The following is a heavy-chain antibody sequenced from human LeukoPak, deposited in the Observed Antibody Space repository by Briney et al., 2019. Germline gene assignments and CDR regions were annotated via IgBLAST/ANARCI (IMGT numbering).Heavy chain of an antibody. Sequence: PSETLSLTCAVSGYSISSGYYWGWIRQPPGKGLEWIGSFYHSGSTYYNPSLKSRVTISVDTSKNQFSLKLSSVTAADTAVYYCARGGLRYRSSWYSGEYFQHWGQGTLVTVSS. V-gene: IGHV4-38-2*01. D-gene: IGHD6-13*01. CDR2: FYHSGST. CDR3: ARGGLRYRSSWYSGEYFQH. CDR1: GYSISSGYY. J-gene: IGHJ1*01.